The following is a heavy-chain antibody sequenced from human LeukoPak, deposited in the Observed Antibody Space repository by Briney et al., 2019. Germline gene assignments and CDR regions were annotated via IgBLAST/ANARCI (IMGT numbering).Heavy chain of an antibody. V-gene: IGHV4-59*01. D-gene: IGHD3-22*01. CDR2: IYYSGST. Sequence: SETLSLTCTVSGGSISGYYWSWIRQPPGKGLEWIGYIYYSGSTNYNPSLKSRVTISVDTSKNQFSLKLSSVTAADTAVYYCARVQTYYYDSSGFAPLGYYYYYMDVWGKGTTVTISS. CDR1: GGSISGYY. J-gene: IGHJ6*03. CDR3: ARVQTYYYDSSGFAPLGYYYYYMDV.